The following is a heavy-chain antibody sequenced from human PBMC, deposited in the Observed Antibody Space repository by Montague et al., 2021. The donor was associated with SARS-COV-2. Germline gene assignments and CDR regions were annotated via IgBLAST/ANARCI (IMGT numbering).Heavy chain of an antibody. CDR2: IYYTGST. J-gene: IGHJ6*02. D-gene: IGHD3-22*01. V-gene: IGHV4-39*07. CDR3: ARDTRIAMLVVVTRYGLDV. Sequence: SETLSLTCTDSGGSISSSSYYWGWIRQPPGKGLEWIGSIYYTGSTYYNPSLKSRVTISVDTSKNQFSLKLSSVTAADTAVYYCARDTRIAMLVVVTRYGLDVWGQGTTVTVSS. CDR1: GGSISSSSYY.